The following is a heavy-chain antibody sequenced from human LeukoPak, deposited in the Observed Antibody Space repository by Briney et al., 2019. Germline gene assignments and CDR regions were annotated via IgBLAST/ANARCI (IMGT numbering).Heavy chain of an antibody. D-gene: IGHD2-21*02. CDR1: GYTFTSYG. CDR3: ARVEVWEGRPLLYYFDY. V-gene: IGHV1-18*01. J-gene: IGHJ4*02. CDR2: ISAYNGNT. Sequence: ASVKVSCKASGYTFTSYGISWVRQAPGQGLEWMGWISAYNGNTNYAQKLQGRVTMTTDTSTSTAYMELRSLRSDDTAVYYCARVEVWEGRPLLYYFDYWGQGTLVAVSS.